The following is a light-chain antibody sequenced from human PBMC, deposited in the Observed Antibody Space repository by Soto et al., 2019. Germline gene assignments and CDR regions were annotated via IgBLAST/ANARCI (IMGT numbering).Light chain of an antibody. CDR3: CSYAGDYTLV. J-gene: IGLJ2*01. CDR2: DVA. Sequence: QSALTQPRSVSGSPGQSVTISCSGTSSDVGGNNFVSWFQQHPGSAPKVIMYDVAKRPSGVPVRFAASKSGNTASLTISGIQAGDEADHYRCSYAGDYTLVFGGETQMTVL. V-gene: IGLV2-11*01. CDR1: SSDVGGNNF.